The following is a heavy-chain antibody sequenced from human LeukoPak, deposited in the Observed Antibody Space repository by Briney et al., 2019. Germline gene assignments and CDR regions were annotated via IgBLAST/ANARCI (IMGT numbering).Heavy chain of an antibody. CDR3: ARRNIVGNNWFDP. D-gene: IGHD2/OR15-2a*01. V-gene: IGHV4-39*07. CDR1: GGSISSSSYY. Sequence: SETLSLTCTVSGGSISSSSYYWGWIRQPPGKGLEWIGYIYHSGSTYYNPSLKSRVTISVDRSKNQFSLKLSSVTAADTAVYYCARRNIVGNNWFDPWGQGTLVTVSS. J-gene: IGHJ5*02. CDR2: IYHSGST.